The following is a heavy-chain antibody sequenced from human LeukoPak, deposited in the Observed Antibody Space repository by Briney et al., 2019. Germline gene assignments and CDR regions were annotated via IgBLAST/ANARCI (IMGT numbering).Heavy chain of an antibody. D-gene: IGHD3-22*01. CDR2: ISGSGGST. V-gene: IGHV3-23*01. Sequence: GGSLRLSCAASGFTFSSYAMSWVRQAPGKGLEWVSAISGSGGSTYYADSVKGRFTVSRDNSKNTLYLQMNSLRAEDTAVYYCAREKRITMIVVVMDYWGQGTLVTVSS. CDR3: AREKRITMIVVVMDY. CDR1: GFTFSSYA. J-gene: IGHJ4*02.